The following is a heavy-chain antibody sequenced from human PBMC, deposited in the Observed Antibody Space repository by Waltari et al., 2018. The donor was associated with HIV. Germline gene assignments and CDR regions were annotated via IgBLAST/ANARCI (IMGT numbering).Heavy chain of an antibody. CDR2: ISYDGSNK. D-gene: IGHD3-9*01. CDR3: AKDRQKIGYYDILTGYLDY. Sequence: QVQLVESGGGVVQPRRSLRLSCAASGSTFSSYGMPWVGQAPGKGLEWVAVISYDGSNKYYADSVKGRFTISRDNSKNTLYLQMNSLRAEDTAVYYCAKDRQKIGYYDILTGYLDYWGQGTLVTVSS. CDR1: GSTFSSYG. J-gene: IGHJ4*02. V-gene: IGHV3-30*18.